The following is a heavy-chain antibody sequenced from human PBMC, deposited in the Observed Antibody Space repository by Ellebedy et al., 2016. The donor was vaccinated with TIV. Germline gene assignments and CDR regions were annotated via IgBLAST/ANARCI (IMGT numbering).Heavy chain of an antibody. Sequence: GGSLRLSCAASGFTFSSYSMNWVRQAPGKGLEWVSYISSSSSTIYYADAVKGRFTISRDNAKNSLYLQMNSLRAEDTAVYYCARLGGRAAAGTNNGNWFDPWGQGTLVTVSS. CDR2: ISSSSSTI. D-gene: IGHD6-13*01. J-gene: IGHJ5*02. CDR3: ARLGGRAAAGTNNGNWFDP. CDR1: GFTFSSYS. V-gene: IGHV3-48*04.